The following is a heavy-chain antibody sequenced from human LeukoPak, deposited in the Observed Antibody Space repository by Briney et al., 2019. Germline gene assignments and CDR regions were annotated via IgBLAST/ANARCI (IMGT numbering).Heavy chain of an antibody. CDR2: VTGNARSK. Sequence: SGGSLRLSCAGSGFMFSDYTMHWVRQAPGKGLEYVSAVTGNARSKYHADSVRGRFTISRDNSKDTLYLQMGSLRPEDTAVYYCARGPSSSFYMDVWGKGTTVTISS. J-gene: IGHJ6*03. V-gene: IGHV3-64*02. CDR3: ARGPSSSFYMDV. CDR1: GFMFSDYT.